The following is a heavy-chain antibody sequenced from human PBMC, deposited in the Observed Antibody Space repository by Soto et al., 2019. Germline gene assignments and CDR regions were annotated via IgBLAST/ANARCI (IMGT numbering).Heavy chain of an antibody. CDR2: IYWDDDQ. Sequence: QITLKESGPTLVKPTQTLTLTCTFSGFSLSTHGVGVGWVRQPAGKALEWLALIYWDDDQRYSASLNSRLTITKDTSKTQVVLTMTNMDPVDTARYYCAHAMLYCTGGSCSTLFDSWGQGTLVTVSS. J-gene: IGHJ4*02. D-gene: IGHD2-15*01. V-gene: IGHV2-5*02. CDR3: AHAMLYCTGGSCSTLFDS. CDR1: GFSLSTHGVG.